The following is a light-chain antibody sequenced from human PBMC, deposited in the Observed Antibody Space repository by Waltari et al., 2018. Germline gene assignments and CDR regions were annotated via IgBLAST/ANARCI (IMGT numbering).Light chain of an antibody. CDR1: QNIDGW. V-gene: IGKV1-5*03. CDR2: EAS. Sequence: DIQMTQSPSTLSASVGGRVTITCRASQNIDGWLAWHQQKPGQAPKRLIYEASKLHTGVPSRFSGGGYGTEFTLTITDLQPDDFATYYCQHFKNFPWTFGQGTNVEV. CDR3: QHFKNFPWT. J-gene: IGKJ1*01.